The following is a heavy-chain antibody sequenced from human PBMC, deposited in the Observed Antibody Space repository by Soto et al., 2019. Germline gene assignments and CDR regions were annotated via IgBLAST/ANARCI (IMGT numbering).Heavy chain of an antibody. CDR1: GYTFTSYD. V-gene: IGHV1-8*01. Sequence: QVQLVQSGAEVKKPGASVKISCKASGYTFTSYDINWVRQATGQGLEWMGWMNPNSGNTGYAQKFQGRVTMTRNTSISTAYMELSSLRSEDTAVYYCAREITAYWYFDLWGRGTLVTVSS. CDR2: MNPNSGNT. D-gene: IGHD3-16*01. J-gene: IGHJ2*01. CDR3: AREITAYWYFDL.